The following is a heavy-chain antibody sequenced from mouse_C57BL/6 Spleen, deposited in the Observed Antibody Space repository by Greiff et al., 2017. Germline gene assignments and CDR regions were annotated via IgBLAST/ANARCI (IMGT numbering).Heavy chain of an antibody. V-gene: IGHV1-64*01. CDR1: GYTFTSYW. J-gene: IGHJ2*01. CDR2: IHPNSGSS. CDR3: ARKSDYYSTYYMCY. Sequence: QVQLQQPGAALVKPGASVKLSCKASGYTFTSYWMHWVKQRPGQGLEWIGMIHPNSGSSNYNEKFKSKATLTVDKSSSTANRQLSSLTSEDSTVYCCARKSDYYSTYYMCYWSQGTTRTVSS. D-gene: IGHD2-5*01.